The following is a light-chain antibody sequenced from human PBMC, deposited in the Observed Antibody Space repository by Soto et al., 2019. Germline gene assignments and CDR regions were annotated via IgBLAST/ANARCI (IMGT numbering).Light chain of an antibody. J-gene: IGKJ1*01. CDR1: QSVSSN. CDR3: QQYNNWPPWT. Sequence: GMRKSPAALSVSPGERATLSCRSSQSVSSNLAWYQQKPGQAPRLLIYGASTRATGIPARFSGSGSGTEFTLTISSLQSEDFAVYYCQQYNNWPPWTFGQGTKVDI. CDR2: GAS. V-gene: IGKV3-15*01.